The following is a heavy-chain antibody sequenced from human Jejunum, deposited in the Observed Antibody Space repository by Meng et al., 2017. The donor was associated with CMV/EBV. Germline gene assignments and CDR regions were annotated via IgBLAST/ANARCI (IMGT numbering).Heavy chain of an antibody. D-gene: IGHD2/OR15-2a*01. CDR2: ISIYGRNE. J-gene: IGHJ4*02. V-gene: IGHV3-30*03. Sequence: SGFSFSTYAMDWVRRTPGKGLECVAIISIYGRNEYYADSVKGRFTISRDDSKNTVYLEMNNLKPDDTAIYYCARQQGYFDSTMAYFDSWGQGTLVTVSS. CDR3: ARQQGYFDSTMAYFDS. CDR1: GFSFSTYA.